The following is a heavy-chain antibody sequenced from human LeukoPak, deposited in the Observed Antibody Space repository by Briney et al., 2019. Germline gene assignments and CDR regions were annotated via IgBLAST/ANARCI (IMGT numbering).Heavy chain of an antibody. CDR1: GYSFTSYW. Sequence: GESLKISCKGSGYSFTSYWIGWVRQMPGKSLEWMGIIYPGDSDTRYSPSFQGQVTISADKSISTAYLQWSSLKASDTAMYYCARLGIAAAGTYNWFDPWGQGTLVTVSS. CDR2: IYPGDSDT. V-gene: IGHV5-51*01. CDR3: ARLGIAAAGTYNWFDP. D-gene: IGHD6-13*01. J-gene: IGHJ5*02.